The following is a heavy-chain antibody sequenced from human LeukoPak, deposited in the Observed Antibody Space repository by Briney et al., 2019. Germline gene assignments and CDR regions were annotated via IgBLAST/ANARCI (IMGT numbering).Heavy chain of an antibody. CDR3: AKPYGSGYSYFDS. Sequence: GSLRLSCAASGFTFSSYWMHWVRQAPGKGLVWVSRVNTDGRSTSYADSVKGRFTISRDNAKNTLYLQMNSLRAEDTAVYYCAKPYGSGYSYFDSWGQGALVTVSS. V-gene: IGHV3-74*01. CDR2: VNTDGRST. CDR1: GFTFSSYW. D-gene: IGHD6-19*01. J-gene: IGHJ4*02.